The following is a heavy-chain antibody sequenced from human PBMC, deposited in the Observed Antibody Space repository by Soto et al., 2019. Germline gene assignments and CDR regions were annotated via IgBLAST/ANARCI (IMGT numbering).Heavy chain of an antibody. V-gene: IGHV5-51*03. CDR2: IYPGDSDT. D-gene: IGHD3-10*01. CDR3: ARRRSRGVIWPPKGPFDY. J-gene: IGHJ4*02. CDR1: GYSFTSYW. Sequence: EVQLVQSGAEVKKPGESLKISCKGSGYSFTSYWIGWVRQMPGKGLEWMGIIYPGDSDTRYSPSFQGQVTISADKSISTAYLQWSSLKASDTAMYYCARRRSRGVIWPPKGPFDYWGQGTLVTVSS.